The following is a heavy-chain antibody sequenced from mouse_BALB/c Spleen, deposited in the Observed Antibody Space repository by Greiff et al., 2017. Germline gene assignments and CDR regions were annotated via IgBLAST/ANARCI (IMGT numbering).Heavy chain of an antibody. D-gene: IGHD2-4*01. CDR3: ARQGYDYAWFAY. Sequence: EVMLVESGGGLVKLGGSLKLSCAASGFTFSSYYMSWVRQTPEKRLELVAAINSNGGSTYYPDTVKGRFTISRDNAKNTLYLQMSSLKSEDTALYYCARQGYDYAWFAYWGQGTLVTVSA. V-gene: IGHV5-6-2*01. CDR2: INSNGGST. J-gene: IGHJ3*01. CDR1: GFTFSSYY.